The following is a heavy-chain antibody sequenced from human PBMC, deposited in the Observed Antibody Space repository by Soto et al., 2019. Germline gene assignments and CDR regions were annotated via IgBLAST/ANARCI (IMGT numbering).Heavy chain of an antibody. CDR1: GFTFTSYS. V-gene: IGHV3-48*01. Sequence: GGSLRLSCAASGFTFTSYSMNWVRQAPGKGLEWISYISSSSGTIYYADAVKGRFTISRDNAKSSLDLQMKSLRAEDTAVYYCARDSTYDILSGPGAYYMDVWGKGTTVTVSS. CDR2: ISSSSGTI. J-gene: IGHJ6*04. D-gene: IGHD3-9*01. CDR3: ARDSTYDILSGPGAYYMDV.